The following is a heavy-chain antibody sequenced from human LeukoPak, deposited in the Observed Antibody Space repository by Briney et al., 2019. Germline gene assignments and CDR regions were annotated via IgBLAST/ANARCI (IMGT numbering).Heavy chain of an antibody. Sequence: SVEVSCKASGGTFSSYAISWVRQAPGQGLEWMGGIIPIFGTANYAQKFQGRVTITADESTSTAYMELSSLRSEDTAVYYCTDYGDYGYFQHWGQGTLVTVSS. D-gene: IGHD4-17*01. CDR1: GGTFSSYA. J-gene: IGHJ1*01. CDR2: IIPIFGTA. CDR3: TDYGDYGYFQH. V-gene: IGHV1-69*01.